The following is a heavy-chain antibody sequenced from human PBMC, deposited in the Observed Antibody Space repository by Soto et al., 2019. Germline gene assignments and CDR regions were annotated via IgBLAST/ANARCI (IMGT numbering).Heavy chain of an antibody. V-gene: IGHV4-4*02. J-gene: IGHJ6*02. Sequence: SLTCAVSGGSISSSNWWSWVRQPPGKGLEWIGEIYHSGSTNYNPSLKSRVTISVDKSKNQFSLKLSSVTAADTAVYYCARDMAVARHYYYGMDVRAQATTVTV. CDR2: IYHSGST. CDR3: ARDMAVARHYYYGMDV. D-gene: IGHD6-19*01. CDR1: GGSISSSNW.